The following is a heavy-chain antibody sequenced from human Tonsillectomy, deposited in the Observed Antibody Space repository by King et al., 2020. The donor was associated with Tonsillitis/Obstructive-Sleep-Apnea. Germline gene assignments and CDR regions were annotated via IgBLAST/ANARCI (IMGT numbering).Heavy chain of an antibody. CDR2: IIPILGIA. CDR3: ARTEWELHGSRWTFDI. J-gene: IGHJ3*02. D-gene: IGHD1-26*01. CDR1: GGTFSNYA. Sequence: VQLVQSGAEVKKPGSSVKVSCKASGGTFSNYAFSWVRQAPGQGLEWMGRIIPILGIANYAQKFQGRVTITADKSTTTAYMEVSSLRSEDTAVYYCARTEWELHGSRWTFDIWGQGTLVTVSS. V-gene: IGHV1-69*09.